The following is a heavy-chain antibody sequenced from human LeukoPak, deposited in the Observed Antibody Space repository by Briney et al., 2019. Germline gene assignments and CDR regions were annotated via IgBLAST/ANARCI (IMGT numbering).Heavy chain of an antibody. J-gene: IGHJ6*03. CDR2: IYTSGST. CDR3: ARDPGGSASAPTFYY. D-gene: IGHD3-16*01. CDR1: GGSTSSYF. V-gene: IGHV4-4*07. Sequence: PSETPSLTPTVSGGSTSSYFWSWIRQPAGKGLEWIGRIYTSGSTRYSPSLKRRVTMSVDTSKNQFSLRLSSVTAADTAVYYCARDPGGSASAPTFYY.